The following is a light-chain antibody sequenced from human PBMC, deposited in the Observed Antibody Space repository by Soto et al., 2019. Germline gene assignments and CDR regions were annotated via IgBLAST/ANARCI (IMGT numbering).Light chain of an antibody. V-gene: IGKV3-15*01. Sequence: EIVMTQSPATLSVSPGERATLSCRASQSVSSNFAWYQQKPGQAPRLLIYGASTRATGIPARFSGSGSGTEFTLTLSSLQSEDFAVYYCQLYNNWPPWTFGPGTKVDIK. CDR2: GAS. CDR3: QLYNNWPPWT. CDR1: QSVSSN. J-gene: IGKJ3*01.